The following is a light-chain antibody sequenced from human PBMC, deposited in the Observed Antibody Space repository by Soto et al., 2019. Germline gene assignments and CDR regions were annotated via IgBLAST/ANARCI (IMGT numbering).Light chain of an antibody. CDR1: SSNIGADYH. J-gene: IGLJ1*01. V-gene: IGLV1-40*01. Sequence: QSVLTQPPSVSGAPGQRVTISCTGSSSNIGADYHVHWYQQLPGTAPKLLIYGNSNRPSGVPDRFSGSKSGTSASLAITGLQAEDEADFYCQSYDNSLSGYVFGTGTKLTVL. CDR3: QSYDNSLSGYV. CDR2: GNS.